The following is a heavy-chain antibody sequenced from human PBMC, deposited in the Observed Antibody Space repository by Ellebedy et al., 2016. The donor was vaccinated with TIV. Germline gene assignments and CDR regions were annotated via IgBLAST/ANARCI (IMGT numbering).Heavy chain of an antibody. Sequence: ASVKVSXXVSGYTLTELSMHWVRQAPGKGLEWMGGFDPEDGETIYAQKFQGRVTMTEDTSTDTAYMELSSLRSEDTAVYYCATAPRFSSNLPYYYYMDVWGKGTTVTVSS. D-gene: IGHD4-11*01. V-gene: IGHV1-24*01. J-gene: IGHJ6*03. CDR3: ATAPRFSSNLPYYYYMDV. CDR1: GYTLTELS. CDR2: FDPEDGET.